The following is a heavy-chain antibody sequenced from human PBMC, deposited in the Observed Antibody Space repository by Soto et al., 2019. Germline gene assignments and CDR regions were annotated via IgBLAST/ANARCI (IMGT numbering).Heavy chain of an antibody. CDR2: IIPIFGTA. V-gene: IGHV1-69*13. CDR3: AREGSSPDYYYGMDV. CDR1: GGTFSSYA. J-gene: IGHJ6*02. Sequence: SVKVSCKASGGTFSSYAISWVRQAPGQGLEWMGGIIPIFGTANYAQKFQGRVTITADESTSTAYMELSSLSSDDTAVYYCAREGSSPDYYYGMDVWGQGTTVTVSS. D-gene: IGHD6-13*01.